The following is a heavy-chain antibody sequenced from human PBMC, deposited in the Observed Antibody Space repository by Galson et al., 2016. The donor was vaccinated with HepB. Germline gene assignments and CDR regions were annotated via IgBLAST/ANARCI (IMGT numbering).Heavy chain of an antibody. CDR1: GGSISSYF. V-gene: IGHV4-59*01. D-gene: IGHD3-22*01. CDR2: IYYGGST. Sequence: LSLTCTVSGGSISSYFWSWIRQPPGKELEWIGYIYYGGSTHSHPSLKIRVTISLDTSTNQFSLKLSSVTAAETAAAYCARDVGFYDSGTWEKNAFYVWGPGTMVTVSS. J-gene: IGHJ3*01. CDR3: ARDVGFYDSGTWEKNAFYV.